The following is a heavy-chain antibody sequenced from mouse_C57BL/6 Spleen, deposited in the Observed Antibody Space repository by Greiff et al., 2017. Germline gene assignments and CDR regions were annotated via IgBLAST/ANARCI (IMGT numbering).Heavy chain of an antibody. CDR2: IYPSDSET. Sequence: QVQLQQPGAELVRPGSSVKLSCKASGYTFTSYWMDWVKQRPGQGLEWIGNIYPSDSETHYNQKFKDKATLTVDKSSSTAYMQLSSLTSDGSAVYYCARNSGQGAMDYWGQGTSVTVSS. D-gene: IGHD3-2*02. CDR3: ARNSGQGAMDY. CDR1: GYTFTSYW. V-gene: IGHV1-61*01. J-gene: IGHJ4*01.